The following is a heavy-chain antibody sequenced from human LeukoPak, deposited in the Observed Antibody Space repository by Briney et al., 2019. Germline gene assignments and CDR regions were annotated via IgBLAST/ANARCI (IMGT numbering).Heavy chain of an antibody. Sequence: SETLSLTCTVSGASISRGHYFWGWVRQPPGKELEWIGSIHSGGGTHYNPSLNSRLTISADTSKNQFSLKLSSVTAADTAVYYCARDRRGSSCFDYWGQGTLVTVSS. CDR2: IHSGGGT. V-gene: IGHV4-39*07. J-gene: IGHJ4*02. CDR3: ARDRRGSSCFDY. CDR1: GASISRGHYF. D-gene: IGHD6-6*01.